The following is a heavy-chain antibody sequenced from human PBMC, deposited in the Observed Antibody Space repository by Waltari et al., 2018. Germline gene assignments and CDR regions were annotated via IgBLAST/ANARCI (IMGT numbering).Heavy chain of an antibody. CDR1: GGSISSYY. Sequence: QVQLQESGPGLVKPSETLSLTCTVSGGSISSYYWSWIRQPPGKGLEWIGYIYYSGSTNYNPALKSRVTISVDTSKNQFSLKLSSVTAADTAVYYCARGGTSGSYGYWGQGTLVTVSS. CDR3: ARGGTSGSYGY. J-gene: IGHJ4*02. D-gene: IGHD3-10*01. CDR2: IYYSGST. V-gene: IGHV4-59*01.